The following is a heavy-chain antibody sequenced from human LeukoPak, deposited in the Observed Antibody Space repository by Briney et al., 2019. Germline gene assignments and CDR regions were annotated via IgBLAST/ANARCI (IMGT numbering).Heavy chain of an antibody. D-gene: IGHD3-22*01. Sequence: GGSLRLSCAASGFTFSSYEMNWVRQPPGKGLEWVSYICSSGSTKYYADSVRGRFTISRDNAKKSLYLQMNSLRAEDTAVYYCARDDPHLLLLAYYYYGMDVWGQGTTVTVSS. CDR2: ICSSGSTK. CDR1: GFTFSSYE. J-gene: IGHJ6*02. V-gene: IGHV3-48*03. CDR3: ARDDPHLLLLAYYYYGMDV.